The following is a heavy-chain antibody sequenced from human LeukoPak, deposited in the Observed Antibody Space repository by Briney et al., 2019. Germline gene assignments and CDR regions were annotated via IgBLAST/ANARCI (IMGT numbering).Heavy chain of an antibody. V-gene: IGHV4-61*02. D-gene: IGHD6-19*01. CDR3: ARLQWLSTPFFDY. J-gene: IGHJ4*02. CDR1: GASISSGSYY. Sequence: PSQTLSLTCTVSGASISSGSYYWSWIRQPAGKGLEWIGRVYTSGSTNYNPSLKSRVNISLDTPKNQFSLKLISVTAADTAVYFCARLQWLSTPFFDYWGQGTLVTVSS. CDR2: VYTSGST.